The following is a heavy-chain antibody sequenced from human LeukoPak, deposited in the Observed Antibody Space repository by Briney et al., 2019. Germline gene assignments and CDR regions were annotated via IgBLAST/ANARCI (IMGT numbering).Heavy chain of an antibody. CDR2: IRSKANSYAT. Sequence: GGSLRLSCAASGFTFSGSAMHWVRQASGKGLEWGGRIRSKANSYATAYAASVKGRFTISRDDSKNTAYLQMNSLKTEDTAVYYCTRPAVGAVAGRDVWGKGTTVTVSS. V-gene: IGHV3-73*01. J-gene: IGHJ6*04. CDR3: TRPAVGAVAGRDV. D-gene: IGHD6-19*01. CDR1: GFTFSGSA.